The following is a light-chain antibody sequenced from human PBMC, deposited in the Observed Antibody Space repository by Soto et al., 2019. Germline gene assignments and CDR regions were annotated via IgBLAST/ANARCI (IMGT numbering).Light chain of an antibody. CDR2: DVN. V-gene: IGLV2-11*01. CDR3: FSYAGSRV. J-gene: IGLJ3*02. Sequence: QSVLTQPRSVSGSPGQSVTISCTGTSSDVGGYDYVSWYQQHPGKAPKLMIFDVNKRPSGVPDRFSGSKSGNTDFLTISGLQAEDEADYSCFSYAGSRVFGGGTKLTV. CDR1: SSDVGGYDY.